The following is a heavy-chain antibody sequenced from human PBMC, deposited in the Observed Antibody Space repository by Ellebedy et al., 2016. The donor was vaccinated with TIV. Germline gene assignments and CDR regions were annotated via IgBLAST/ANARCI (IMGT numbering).Heavy chain of an antibody. J-gene: IGHJ6*02. Sequence: GGSLRLSCAASGFTFSRYWMHWVRQAPGKGLVWVSRINSDGSSTNYADSVKGRFTISRDNAKNSLYLQMNSLRAEDTAVYYCARDDYGESGGMDVWGQGTTVTVSS. CDR3: ARDDYGESGGMDV. V-gene: IGHV3-74*01. D-gene: IGHD4-17*01. CDR2: INSDGSST. CDR1: GFTFSRYW.